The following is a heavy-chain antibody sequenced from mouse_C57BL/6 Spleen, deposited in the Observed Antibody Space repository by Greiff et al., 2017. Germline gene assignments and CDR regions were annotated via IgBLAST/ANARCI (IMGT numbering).Heavy chain of an antibody. CDR2: SNPSTGGT. J-gene: IGHJ3*01. V-gene: IGHV1-42*01. D-gene: IGHD1-1*01. CDR3: ARTHGSSYGGFAY. Sequence: EVQLQQSGPELVKPGASVKISCKASGYSFTGYYMNWVKQSPEKSLEWIGESNPSTGGTTYNQKFKAKATLTVDKSSSTAYMQLKSLTSEDSAVYYCARTHGSSYGGFAYWGQGTLVTVSA. CDR1: GYSFTGYY.